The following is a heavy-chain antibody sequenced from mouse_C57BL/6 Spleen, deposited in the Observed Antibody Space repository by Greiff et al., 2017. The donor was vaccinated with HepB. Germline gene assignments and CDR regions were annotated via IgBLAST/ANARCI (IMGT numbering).Heavy chain of an antibody. V-gene: IGHV1-54*01. J-gene: IGHJ1*03. CDR2: INPGSGGT. Sequence: VQLQQSGAELVRPGTSVKVSCKASGYAFTNYLIEWVKQRPGQGLEWIGVINPGSGGTNYNEKFKGKATLTADKSSSTAYMQLSSLTSEDSAVYFCARLYGNYWYFDVWGTGTTVTVSS. D-gene: IGHD2-1*01. CDR3: ARLYGNYWYFDV. CDR1: GYAFTNYL.